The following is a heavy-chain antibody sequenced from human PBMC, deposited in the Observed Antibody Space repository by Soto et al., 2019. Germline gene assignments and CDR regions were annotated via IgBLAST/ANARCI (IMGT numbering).Heavy chain of an antibody. V-gene: IGHV3-23*01. CDR2: ISCIGGST. CDR1: GFTFSSYA. Sequence: PGGSLRLSCAASGFTFSSYAMTWVRQAPGKGLEWFLVISCIGGSTYYADSVKGRFTISRDNSNNTLYLQINSLRAEDTAVYYCAKLSSSSPRDYWGQGTLVTVSS. J-gene: IGHJ4*02. D-gene: IGHD6-6*01. CDR3: AKLSSSSPRDY.